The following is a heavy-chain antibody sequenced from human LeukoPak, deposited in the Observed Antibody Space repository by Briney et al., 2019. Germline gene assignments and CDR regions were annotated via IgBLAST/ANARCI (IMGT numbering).Heavy chain of an antibody. J-gene: IGHJ4*02. CDR3: ARAPGIQPSDY. Sequence: GGSLRLSCAASGFTFSSYSMNWVRQAPGKGLEWVSSISSSSSYIYYADSVKGRFTISRDNAKNSLYLQMNSLRAEDTAVYYCARAPGIQPSDYWGQGTLVTVSS. D-gene: IGHD5-18*01. V-gene: IGHV3-21*01. CDR1: GFTFSSYS. CDR2: ISSSSSYI.